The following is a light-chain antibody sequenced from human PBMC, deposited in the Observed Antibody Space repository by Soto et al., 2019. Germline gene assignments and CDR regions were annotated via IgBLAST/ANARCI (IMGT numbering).Light chain of an antibody. Sequence: AMRMPKSPSSLSATTGDRVTITCRASQGISSYLAWYQQKPGKAPKLLIYAASTLQSGVPSRFSGSGSGTDFTLTISCLQSEDFATYYCQQYYSYSPTFGQGTRLEIK. V-gene: IGKV1-8*01. CDR1: QGISSY. CDR2: AAS. J-gene: IGKJ5*01. CDR3: QQYYSYSPT.